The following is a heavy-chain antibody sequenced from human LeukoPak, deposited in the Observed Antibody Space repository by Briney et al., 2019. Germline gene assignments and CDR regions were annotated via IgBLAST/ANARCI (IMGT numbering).Heavy chain of an antibody. V-gene: IGHV5-51*01. D-gene: IGHD3-9*01. J-gene: IGHJ4*02. CDR2: IYPGDSDT. Sequence: GGSLRLSCAASGYSFTSYWIGWVRQMPGKGLEWMGIIYPGDSDTRYSPSFQGQVTISADKSISTAYLQWSSLKASDTAMYYCARWGVGYYDILTGPTDYWGQGTLVTVSS. CDR3: ARWGVGYYDILTGPTDY. CDR1: GYSFTSYW.